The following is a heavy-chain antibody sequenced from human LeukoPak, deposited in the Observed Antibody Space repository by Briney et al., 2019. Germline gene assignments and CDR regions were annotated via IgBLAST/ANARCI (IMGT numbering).Heavy chain of an antibody. D-gene: IGHD6-13*01. CDR1: GYTFTCYY. Sequence: ASVKVSCKASGYTFTCYYMHWVRQAPGQGLEWMGWINPNSGGTNYAQKFQGRVTMTRDTPISTAYMELSRLRSDDTAVYYCARPKYSSSWYHPFFDYWGQGTLVTVSS. CDR3: ARPKYSSSWYHPFFDY. V-gene: IGHV1-2*02. CDR2: INPNSGGT. J-gene: IGHJ4*02.